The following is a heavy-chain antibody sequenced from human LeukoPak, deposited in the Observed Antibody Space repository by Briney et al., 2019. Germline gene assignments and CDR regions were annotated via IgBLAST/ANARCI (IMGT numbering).Heavy chain of an antibody. J-gene: IGHJ4*02. CDR2: IYYSGST. Sequence: SETLSLTCTVSGGSISSSSYYWGWIRQPPGKGLEWIGSIYYSGSTYYNPSLKSRVTISVDTSKNQFSLKLSSVTAADTAVYYCAGITMVRGVLTSDYWGQGTLVTVSS. D-gene: IGHD3-10*01. V-gene: IGHV4-39*07. CDR1: GGSISSSSYY. CDR3: AGITMVRGVLTSDY.